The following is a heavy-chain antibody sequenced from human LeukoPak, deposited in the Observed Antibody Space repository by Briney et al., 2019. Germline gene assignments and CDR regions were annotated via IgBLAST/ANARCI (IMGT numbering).Heavy chain of an antibody. Sequence: GESLKISFKGSGYTFTTYWIGWVRQMPGKGLEWMGIIYPGDSVTRYSPSFEGQVTISADKSIRTHYLQKNSLKASDTAVYYCARHFGSPSPGVQHWGQGTTVIVSS. D-gene: IGHD3-3*01. CDR2: IYPGDSVT. CDR1: GYTFTTYW. CDR3: ARHFGSPSPGVQH. J-gene: IGHJ1*01. V-gene: IGHV5-51*01.